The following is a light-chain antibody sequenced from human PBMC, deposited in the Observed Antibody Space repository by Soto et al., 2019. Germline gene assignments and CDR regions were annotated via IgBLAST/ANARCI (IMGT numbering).Light chain of an antibody. CDR2: GAS. Sequence: EIVLTQSPGTLSLSPGERATLSCRASQSVSSSYLAWYQQKPGQAPRLLIYGASSRATGIPESFSGSGSGKDLTLTISRLEPEDFAVYYCQLHGSSGYTLGQGTKLEI. CDR3: QLHGSSGYT. CDR1: QSVSSSY. V-gene: IGKV3-20*01. J-gene: IGKJ2*01.